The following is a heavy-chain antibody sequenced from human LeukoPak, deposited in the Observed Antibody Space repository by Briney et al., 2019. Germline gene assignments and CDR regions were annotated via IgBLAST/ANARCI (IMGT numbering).Heavy chain of an antibody. J-gene: IGHJ5*02. D-gene: IGHD3-10*01. CDR1: GYTFTSYG. Sequence: ASVKVSCKASGYTFTSYGISWVRQAPGQGLEWMGWISAYNGNTNYAQKLQGRVTMTTDTYTSTTYRELRSLRSDDTAVYYYACRDSMVLGENWFDPWGQGTLVTVSS. CDR2: ISAYNGNT. V-gene: IGHV1-18*01. CDR3: ACRDSMVLGENWFDP.